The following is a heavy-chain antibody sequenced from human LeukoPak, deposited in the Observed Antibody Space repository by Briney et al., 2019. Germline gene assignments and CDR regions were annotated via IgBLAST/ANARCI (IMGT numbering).Heavy chain of an antibody. CDR2: IYYSGST. CDR3: ARGDRVDY. V-gene: IGHV4-59*12. J-gene: IGHJ4*02. Sequence: PSETLSLTCTVSGGSISSYYWSWIRQPPGKGLEWIGYIYYSGSTNYNPSLKSRVTISVDTSKNQFSLKLSSVTAADTAVYYCARGDRVDYWGQGTLVTVPS. CDR1: GGSISSYY.